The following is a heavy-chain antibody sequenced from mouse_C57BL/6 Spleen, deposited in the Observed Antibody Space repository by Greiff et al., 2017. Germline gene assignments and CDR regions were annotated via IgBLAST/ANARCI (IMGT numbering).Heavy chain of an antibody. CDR3: ARHYRDD. Sequence: EVHLVESGGGLVKPGGSLKLSCAASGFTFSDYGMHWVRQAPEKGLEWVAYISSGSSTIYYADTVKGRFTISRDNAKNTLFLQMTSLRSEDTAMYYCARHYRDDWGQGTTLTVSS. CDR2: ISSGSSTI. V-gene: IGHV5-17*01. D-gene: IGHD2-14*01. J-gene: IGHJ2*01. CDR1: GFTFSDYG.